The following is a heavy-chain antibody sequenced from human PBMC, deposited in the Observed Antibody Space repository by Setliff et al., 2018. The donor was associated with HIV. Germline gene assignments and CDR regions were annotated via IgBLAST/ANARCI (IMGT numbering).Heavy chain of an antibody. V-gene: IGHV1-8*02. D-gene: IGHD1-26*01. Sequence: LSGPTLVNPPASVKVSCKASGDTFTTYDINWVRQATGQGPEWIGWMNTNSGNTGYAQKFQVRVTMTRNTSISTAYMELSSLRSEDTAVYYCARYRPNHPQNAFDIWGQGTMVTVSS. CDR2: MNTNSGNT. CDR1: GDTFTTYD. CDR3: ARYRPNHPQNAFDI. J-gene: IGHJ3*02.